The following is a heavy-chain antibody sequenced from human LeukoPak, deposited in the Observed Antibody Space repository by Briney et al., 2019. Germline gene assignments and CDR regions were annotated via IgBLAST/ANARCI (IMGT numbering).Heavy chain of an antibody. CDR3: AREPGYSSGWYTYDY. J-gene: IGHJ4*02. V-gene: IGHV1-18*01. CDR2: ISAYNGNT. D-gene: IGHD6-19*01. Sequence: GASVKVTCKASGYTFTSYGICWVRQAPGQGLEWMGWISAYNGNTNYAQKLQGRVTMTTDTSTSTAYMELRSLRSDDTAVYYCAREPGYSSGWYTYDYWGQGTLVTVSS. CDR1: GYTFTSYG.